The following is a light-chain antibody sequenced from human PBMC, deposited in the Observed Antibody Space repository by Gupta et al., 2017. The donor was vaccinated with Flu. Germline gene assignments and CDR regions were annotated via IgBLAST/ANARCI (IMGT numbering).Light chain of an antibody. CDR2: DVS. J-gene: IGKJ1*01. Sequence: EIVLTQSPATLSLSPGERATPSCRTSQRVSSYLAWYQQKPVQAPSLLIDDVSKRATGIPARISGRGSGTYFTLTISSQEPEDVANYYCQQRSNLPRTFGQGTKVEIK. V-gene: IGKV3-11*01. CDR1: QRVSSY. CDR3: QQRSNLPRT.